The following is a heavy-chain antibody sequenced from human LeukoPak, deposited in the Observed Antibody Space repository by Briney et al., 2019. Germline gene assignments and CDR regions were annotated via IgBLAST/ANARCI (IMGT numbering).Heavy chain of an antibody. Sequence: PSETLSLTCIVSGGSLSSYYWGCIRQPPGKGLEWIGYIYYSGSTSYNPSLKSRVTISVDTSKNQVSLKLSSVTAADTAVYYCASHPRYGDDGLDYWGQGTLVTVSS. CDR1: GGSLSSYY. D-gene: IGHD4-17*01. J-gene: IGHJ4*02. CDR3: ASHPRYGDDGLDY. V-gene: IGHV4-59*08. CDR2: IYYSGST.